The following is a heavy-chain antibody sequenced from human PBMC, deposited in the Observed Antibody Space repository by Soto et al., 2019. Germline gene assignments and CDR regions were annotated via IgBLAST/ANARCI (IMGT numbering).Heavy chain of an antibody. V-gene: IGHV1-69*13. Sequence: ASVKVSCKASGGTFSSYAISWVRQAPGQGLGWMGGIIPIFGTANYAQKFQGRVTIGADESTSTAYMELSSLRSEDTAVYYCARGGRYCSSTSCYRDFDYWGQGTLVTVSS. D-gene: IGHD2-2*01. CDR2: IIPIFGTA. CDR3: ARGGRYCSSTSCYRDFDY. J-gene: IGHJ4*02. CDR1: GGTFSSYA.